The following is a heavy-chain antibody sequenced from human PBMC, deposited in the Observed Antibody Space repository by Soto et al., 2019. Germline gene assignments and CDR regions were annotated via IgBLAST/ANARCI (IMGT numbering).Heavy chain of an antibody. V-gene: IGHV3-15*01. CDR3: TTEGTYCTNGVCYSDY. CDR2: IKSKTDGGTT. D-gene: IGHD2-8*01. J-gene: IGHJ4*02. Sequence: EVQLVESGGGLVKPGGSLRLSCAASRFTFSNAWMSWVRQAPGKGLEWVGRIKSKTDGGTTDYAAPVKGRFTISRDDSKNTLYLQMNSLKTEDTAVYYCTTEGTYCTNGVCYSDYWGQGTLVTVSS. CDR1: RFTFSNAW.